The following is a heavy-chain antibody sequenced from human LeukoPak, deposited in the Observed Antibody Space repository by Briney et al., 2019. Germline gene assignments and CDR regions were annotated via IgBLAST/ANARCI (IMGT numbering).Heavy chain of an antibody. CDR2: IWYDASNK. CDR1: GISFSGYG. V-gene: IGHV3-33*01. D-gene: IGHD3-9*01. Sequence: GRSLRLSCAASGISFSGYGMHWVRQAPGKGLEWVTFIWYDASNKYYAESVKGRFTISRDNSRNTLFLQMNSLRAEDTAIYYCATDISTHYFGSWGQGTLVTVSS. J-gene: IGHJ4*02. CDR3: ATDISTHYFGS.